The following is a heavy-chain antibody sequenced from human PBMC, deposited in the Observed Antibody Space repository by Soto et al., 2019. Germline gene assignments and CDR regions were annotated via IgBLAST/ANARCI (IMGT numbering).Heavy chain of an antibody. Sequence: LRLSCAGSGFTVSISYMAWVRQIPGKGLEWVSIIYSGGGAYYAPSVTGRFTISRDTSKNTLILHMNNLRAEDSAVYFCATRKYCPSTTCFDYWGQGTLVTVSS. CDR2: IYSGGGA. CDR3: ATRKYCPSTTCFDY. V-gene: IGHV3-66*01. J-gene: IGHJ4*02. D-gene: IGHD2-2*01. CDR1: GFTVSISY.